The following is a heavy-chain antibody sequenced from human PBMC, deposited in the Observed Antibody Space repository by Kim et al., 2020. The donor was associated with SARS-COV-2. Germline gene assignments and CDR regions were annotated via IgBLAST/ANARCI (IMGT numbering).Heavy chain of an antibody. V-gene: IGHV4-34*01. Sequence: SETLSLTCAVYGGSFSGYYWSWIRQPPGKGLEWIGEINHSGSTNYNPSLKSRVTISVDTSKNQFSLKLSSVTAADTAVYYCARIPQLERRSRWFDPWGQGTLVTVSS. CDR1: GGSFSGYY. D-gene: IGHD1-1*01. CDR3: ARIPQLERRSRWFDP. J-gene: IGHJ5*02. CDR2: INHSGST.